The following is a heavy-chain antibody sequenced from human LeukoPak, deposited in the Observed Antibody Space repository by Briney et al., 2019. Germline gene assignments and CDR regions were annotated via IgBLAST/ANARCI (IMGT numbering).Heavy chain of an antibody. V-gene: IGHV3-7*01. J-gene: IGHJ5*02. CDR2: IKEDGSDK. Sequence: PGGSLRLSCAASGFTFSSYAMSWVRQAPGKGPEWVASIKEDGSDKYYVDSVKGRFTISRDNAKNSLDLQMNSLRGEDTAVYYCAREKAYYESGGYFRFDPWGQGTLVTVSS. CDR3: AREKAYYESGGYFRFDP. CDR1: GFTFSSYA. D-gene: IGHD3-22*01.